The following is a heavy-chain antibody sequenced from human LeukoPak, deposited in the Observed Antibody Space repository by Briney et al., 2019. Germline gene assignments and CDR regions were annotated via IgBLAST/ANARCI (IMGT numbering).Heavy chain of an antibody. CDR3: ARAGGYPYYYYYMDV. D-gene: IGHD5-12*01. Sequence: SETLSLTCTVSGGSISSYYWSWIRQPPGKGLEWIGYIYYSGSTNYNPSLKSRVTISVDTSKNQFSLKLSSVTAADTAVYYCARAGGYPYYYYYMDVWGKGTTVTISS. V-gene: IGHV4-59*01. J-gene: IGHJ6*03. CDR1: GGSISSYY. CDR2: IYYSGST.